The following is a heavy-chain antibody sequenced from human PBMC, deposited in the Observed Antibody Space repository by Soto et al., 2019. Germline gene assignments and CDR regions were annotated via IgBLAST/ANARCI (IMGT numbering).Heavy chain of an antibody. CDR3: ARYRNRYYDSSGYWFEP. Sequence: SETLSLTCTVSGGSISSYYWSWIRQPPGKGLEWIGYIYYSGSTNYNPSLKSRVTISVDTSKNQFSLKLSSVTAADTAVYYCARYRNRYYDSSGYWFEPWGQGTLVTVSS. CDR2: IYYSGST. D-gene: IGHD3-22*01. J-gene: IGHJ5*02. CDR1: GGSISSYY. V-gene: IGHV4-59*12.